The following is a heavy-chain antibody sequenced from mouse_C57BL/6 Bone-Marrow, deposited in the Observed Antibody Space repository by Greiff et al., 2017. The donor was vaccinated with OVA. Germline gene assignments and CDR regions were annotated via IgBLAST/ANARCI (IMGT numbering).Heavy chain of an antibody. CDR1: GYTFTNYW. V-gene: IGHV1-63*01. Sequence: QVQLKQSGAELVRPGPSVKMSCKASGYTFTNYWIGWAKQRPGHGLEWIGDIYPGGGYTNYNEKFKGKATLTADKSSSTAYMQFSSLTSEDSAIYYCARGTYFDYWGQGTTLTVSS. J-gene: IGHJ2*01. D-gene: IGHD3-3*01. CDR2: IYPGGGYT. CDR3: ARGTYFDY.